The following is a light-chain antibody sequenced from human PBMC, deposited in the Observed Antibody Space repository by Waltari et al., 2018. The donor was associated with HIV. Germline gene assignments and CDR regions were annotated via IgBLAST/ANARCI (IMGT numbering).Light chain of an antibody. J-gene: IGLJ2*01. CDR1: TNDIGGYRH. Sequence: QSALTQPASVSGSPGQWVTISCSGTTNDIGGYRHVPWYQQPPGKAPKLIIYDVTYLPSGVSDRFSGSKSGNAASLTISGLQPEDEGDYFCASYKTAYTMVFGGGTRLTV. V-gene: IGLV2-14*03. CDR2: DVT. CDR3: ASYKTAYTMV.